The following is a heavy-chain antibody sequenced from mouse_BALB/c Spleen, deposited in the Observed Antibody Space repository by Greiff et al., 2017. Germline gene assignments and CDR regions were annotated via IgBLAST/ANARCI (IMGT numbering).Heavy chain of an antibody. D-gene: IGHD1-2*01. CDR2: IDPANGNT. J-gene: IGHJ3*01. V-gene: IGHV14-3*02. CDR1: GFNIKDTY. CDR3: ASHYSWFAY. Sequence: VQLQQSGAELVQPGASVKLSCTASGFNIKDTYMHWVKQRPEQGLEWIGRIDPANGNTKYAQTFQGRSTITADTSSNTAYLQLSSLTSEDTAVYYCASHYSWFAYWGQGTLVTVSA.